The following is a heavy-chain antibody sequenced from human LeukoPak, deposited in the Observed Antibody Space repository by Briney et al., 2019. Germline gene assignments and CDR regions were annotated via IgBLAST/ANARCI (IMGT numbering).Heavy chain of an antibody. CDR1: GFTFSSYG. CDR2: IRYDGSNK. D-gene: IGHD3-22*01. Sequence: GGSLRLSCAASGFTFSSYGMHWVRQVPGKGLEWVAFIRYDGSNKYYADSVKGRFTISRDNSKNTLYLQMNSLRAEDTAVYYCAKGLTMNHWYFDLWGRGTLVTVSS. V-gene: IGHV3-30*02. J-gene: IGHJ2*01. CDR3: AKGLTMNHWYFDL.